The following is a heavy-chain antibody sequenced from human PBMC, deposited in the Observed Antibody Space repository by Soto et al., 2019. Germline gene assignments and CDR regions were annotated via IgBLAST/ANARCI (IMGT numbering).Heavy chain of an antibody. Sequence: GGSLRLSCAASGFTFSSYAMSWVRRAPGKGLEWVSAISGSGGSTYYADSVKGRFTISRDNSKNTLYLQMNSLRAEDTAVYYCAKDKGLDFWSGQEYFQHWGQGTLVTVSS. CDR3: AKDKGLDFWSGQEYFQH. J-gene: IGHJ1*01. V-gene: IGHV3-23*01. CDR1: GFTFSSYA. D-gene: IGHD3-3*01. CDR2: ISGSGGST.